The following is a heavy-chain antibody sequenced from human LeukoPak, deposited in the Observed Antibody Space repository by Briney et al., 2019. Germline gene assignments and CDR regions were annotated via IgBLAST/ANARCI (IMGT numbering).Heavy chain of an antibody. Sequence: SETLSLTCTVSGGSISSSNYYWGRIRQPPGKGLEWIGEISHSGSTNYNASLKSRVTISLDTSKNQFSLKVNSVTAADTAVYYCARGFMQQFVHSYYYQYMDVWGKGATVTVSS. V-gene: IGHV4-39*07. J-gene: IGHJ6*03. CDR2: ISHSGST. CDR3: ARGFMQQFVHSYYYQYMDV. D-gene: IGHD6-13*01. CDR1: GGSISSSNYY.